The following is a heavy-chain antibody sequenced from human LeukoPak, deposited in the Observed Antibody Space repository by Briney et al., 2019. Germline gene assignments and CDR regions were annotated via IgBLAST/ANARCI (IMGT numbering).Heavy chain of an antibody. D-gene: IGHD6-13*01. CDR2: ISSSSSYI. CDR3: ASDKISSSWYKGTGYYYGMDV. J-gene: IGHJ6*02. V-gene: IGHV3-21*04. Sequence: GGSLRLSCAASGFTFSSYSMNWVRQAPGKGLEWVSSISSSSSYIYYADSVKGRFTISRDNSKNTLYLQMNSLRAEDTAVYYCASDKISSSWYKGTGYYYGMDVWGQGTTVTVSS. CDR1: GFTFSSYS.